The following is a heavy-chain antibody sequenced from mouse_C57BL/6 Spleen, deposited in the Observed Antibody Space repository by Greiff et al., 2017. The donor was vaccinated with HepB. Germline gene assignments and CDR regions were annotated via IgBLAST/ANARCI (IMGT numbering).Heavy chain of an antibody. D-gene: IGHD2-4*01. CDR2: IDPETGGT. CDR1: GYTFTDYE. V-gene: IGHV1-15*01. J-gene: IGHJ3*01. Sequence: VQLQQSGAELVRPGASVTLSCKASGYTFTDYEMHWVKQTPVHGLEWIGAIDPETGGTAYNQKFKGKAILTADKSSSTAYMELRSLTSEDSAVYYCTRVERAYDYDGPWFAYWGQGTLVTVSA. CDR3: TRVERAYDYDGPWFAY.